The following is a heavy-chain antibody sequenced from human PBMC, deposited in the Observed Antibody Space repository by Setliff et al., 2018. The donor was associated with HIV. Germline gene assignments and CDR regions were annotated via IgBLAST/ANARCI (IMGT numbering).Heavy chain of an antibody. J-gene: IGHJ4*02. V-gene: IGHV2-70*11. CDR3: ARIQGAYCGADEGVDY. Sequence: SGPTLVNPTQTLTLTCTFSGFSLTTRGVCVSWIRQSPGKALEWLARIDWDDDKYYHTSLRTRLTISKDTSKNQVVLNMTNMDPVDTATYYCARIQGAYCGADEGVDYWGQGTLVTVSS. CDR1: GFSLTTRGVC. CDR2: IDWDDDK. D-gene: IGHD2-21*02.